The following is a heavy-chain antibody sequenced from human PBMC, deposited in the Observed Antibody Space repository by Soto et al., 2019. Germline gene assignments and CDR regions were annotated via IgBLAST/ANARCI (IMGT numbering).Heavy chain of an antibody. CDR3: ARGKNSYYHDSSGYSGPHAFDI. J-gene: IGHJ3*02. Sequence: PGGSLRLSCAASGFTFSNYAMSWVRQAPGKGLEWVSGISASGRDTYYADSVKDRFTISRDNSKNTVYLQVNSLRAEDTAVYYCARGKNSYYHDSSGYSGPHAFDIWGQGTMVTVSS. D-gene: IGHD3-22*01. V-gene: IGHV3-23*01. CDR1: GFTFSNYA. CDR2: ISASGRDT.